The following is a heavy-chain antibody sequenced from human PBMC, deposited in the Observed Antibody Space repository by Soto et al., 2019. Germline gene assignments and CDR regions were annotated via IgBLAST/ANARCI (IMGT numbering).Heavy chain of an antibody. D-gene: IGHD1-26*01. Sequence: PSVKVSCKASGYTFTGYYMHWVRQAPGQGLEWMGWINPNSGDTDYAQKFQGWVTMTRDTSISTAYMELSRLSPDDTAVYYCATQRSEWDLSFDFWGQGTLVTVSS. CDR2: INPNSGDT. CDR1: GYTFTGYY. CDR3: ATQRSEWDLSFDF. J-gene: IGHJ4*02. V-gene: IGHV1-2*04.